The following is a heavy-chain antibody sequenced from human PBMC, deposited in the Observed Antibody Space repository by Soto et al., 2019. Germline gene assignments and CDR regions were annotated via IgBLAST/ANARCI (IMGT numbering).Heavy chain of an antibody. D-gene: IGHD2-15*01. CDR3: ARGYTEYCSGGTCYWFDP. V-gene: IGHV3-21*01. CDR2: ISSSASNI. Sequence: EVQLVESGGGLVKPGGSLRLSCAASGFSFSSYSMNWVRQAPGKGLEWVSSISSSASNINYADSVKGRFTISRDNAKKSLYLQMNSLRAEDTAVYYCARGYTEYCSGGTCYWFDPWGQGTLVTVSS. J-gene: IGHJ5*02. CDR1: GFSFSSYS.